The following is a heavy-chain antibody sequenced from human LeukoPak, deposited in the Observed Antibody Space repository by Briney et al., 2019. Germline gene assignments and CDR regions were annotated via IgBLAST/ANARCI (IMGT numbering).Heavy chain of an antibody. CDR3: ARVPPTRSGYPDY. CDR2: ISSNGGST. D-gene: IGHD2-2*01. J-gene: IGHJ4*02. CDR1: GFTFSSYA. Sequence: GGSLRLSCAASGFTFSSYAMHWVRQAPGKGLEYVSAISSNGGSTYYANSVKGRFTISRDNSKNTLYLQMGSLRAEDMAVYYCARVPPTRSGYPDYWGQGTLATVSS. V-gene: IGHV3-64*01.